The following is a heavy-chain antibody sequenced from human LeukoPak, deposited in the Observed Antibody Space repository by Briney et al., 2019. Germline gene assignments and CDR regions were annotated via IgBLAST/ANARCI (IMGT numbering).Heavy chain of an antibody. V-gene: IGHV1-3*01. CDR2: INAGNGNT. Sequence: ASVKVSCKASGYTFTSYYMHWVRQAPGQRLEWMGWINAGNGNTKYSQKFQGRVTITRDTSASTAYMELSSLRSEDTAVYYCARDREYSSGWFDYWGQGTLVTVSS. CDR1: GYTFTSYY. D-gene: IGHD6-19*01. CDR3: ARDREYSSGWFDY. J-gene: IGHJ4*02.